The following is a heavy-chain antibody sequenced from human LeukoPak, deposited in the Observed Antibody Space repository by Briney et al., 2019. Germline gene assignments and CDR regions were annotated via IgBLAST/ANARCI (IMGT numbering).Heavy chain of an antibody. CDR1: GGSISSANW. CDR2: IYYSGST. CDR3: ARGIQSSFDI. Sequence: SETLSLTCAVSGGSISSANWWSWVRQHPGKGLEWIGYIYYSGSTYYNPSLKSRVTISVDTSKNQFSLKLSSVTAADTAVYYCARGIQSSFDIWGQGTMVTVSS. D-gene: IGHD6-13*01. V-gene: IGHV4-31*11. J-gene: IGHJ3*02.